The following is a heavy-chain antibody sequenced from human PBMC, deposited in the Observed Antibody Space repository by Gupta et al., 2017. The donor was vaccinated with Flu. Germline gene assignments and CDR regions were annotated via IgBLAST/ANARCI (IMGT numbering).Heavy chain of an antibody. Sequence: VRQAPGQGLEWMGIINPSVGTTSYAQKFQDRVTMTRDTSTNTVYMELSSLRSDDTAVYYCTRLWIYGDYPDYWGQGTLVTVSS. V-gene: IGHV1-46*03. D-gene: IGHD4-17*01. CDR2: INPSVGTT. CDR3: TRLWIYGDYPDY. J-gene: IGHJ4*02.